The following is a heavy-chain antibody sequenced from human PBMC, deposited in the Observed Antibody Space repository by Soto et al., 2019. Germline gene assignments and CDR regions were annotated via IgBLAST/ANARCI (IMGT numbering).Heavy chain of an antibody. Sequence: GGSLRLSCAASGFTFSSYSMNWVRQAPGKGLEWVSYISSSSTIYYADSVKGRFTISRDNAKNSLYLQMNSLRDEDTAVYYCARDCGGDCYLGDYWGQGTLVTVSS. J-gene: IGHJ4*02. CDR1: GFTFSSYS. CDR2: ISSSSTI. D-gene: IGHD2-21*02. CDR3: ARDCGGDCYLGDY. V-gene: IGHV3-48*02.